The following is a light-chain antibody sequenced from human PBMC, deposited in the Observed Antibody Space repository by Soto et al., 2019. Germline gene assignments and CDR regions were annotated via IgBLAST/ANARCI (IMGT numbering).Light chain of an antibody. V-gene: IGKV1-39*01. J-gene: IGKJ4*01. CDR1: QSISRN. Sequence: DIQMTQSPSSLSASVGDRVTITCRASQSISRNLNWYQQKPGKAPKVLIYAASSLQSGVPSRFSGIGSGTDFTLSISSLQPEDFATYYCQQSYSGPLTFGGGTKVDIK. CDR3: QQSYSGPLT. CDR2: AAS.